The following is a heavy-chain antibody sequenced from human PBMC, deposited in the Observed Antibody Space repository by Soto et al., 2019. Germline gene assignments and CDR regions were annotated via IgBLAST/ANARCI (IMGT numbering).Heavy chain of an antibody. CDR3: ARDGRVNYDFWSGSYGMDV. Sequence: GGSLRLSCAASRFTFSGYGMHWVRQAPGKGLEWVAVIWYDGSNKYYADSVKGRFTISRDNSKNTLYLQMNSLRAEDTAVYYCARDGRVNYDFWSGSYGMDVWGQGTTVTVSS. CDR1: RFTFSGYG. V-gene: IGHV3-33*01. CDR2: IWYDGSNK. D-gene: IGHD3-3*01. J-gene: IGHJ6*02.